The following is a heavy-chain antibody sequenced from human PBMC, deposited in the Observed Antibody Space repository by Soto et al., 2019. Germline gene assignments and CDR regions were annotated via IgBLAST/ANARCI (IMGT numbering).Heavy chain of an antibody. CDR2: ILPIYGST. CDR1: GGTFSNYA. Sequence: QVRLVQSGAEVKEPGSSVTVSCKSSGGTFSNYAVNWARQAPGQGLEWMGGILPIYGSTNFAHKFQGRVKLPEDETKSTDYMELKSLRTEDTALYYCVRGGLFDNSGYPFDYWGQGTLVTVSS. J-gene: IGHJ4*02. CDR3: VRGGLFDNSGYPFDY. D-gene: IGHD3-22*01. V-gene: IGHV1-69*01.